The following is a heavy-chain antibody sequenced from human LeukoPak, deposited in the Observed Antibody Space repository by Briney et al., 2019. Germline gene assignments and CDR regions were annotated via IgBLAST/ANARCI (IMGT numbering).Heavy chain of an antibody. Sequence: SETLSLTCTVSGGSISRTGYYWGWIRQPPGKGLEWIGSIYHTGTTYYSSSLKSRVTISVDTSKNQFSLKLTSVTAADTAVYSCATELRYFDWLFPNYFDSWGQGTLVTVSS. CDR2: IYHTGTT. D-gene: IGHD3-9*01. V-gene: IGHV4-39*01. J-gene: IGHJ4*02. CDR3: ATELRYFDWLFPNYFDS. CDR1: GGSISRTGYY.